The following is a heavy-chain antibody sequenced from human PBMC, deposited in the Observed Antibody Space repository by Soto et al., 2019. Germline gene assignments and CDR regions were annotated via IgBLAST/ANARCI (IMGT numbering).Heavy chain of an antibody. CDR1: GGSFSGYY. CDR3: ADTANSNCTNGVCHLSEV. J-gene: IGHJ6*02. Sequence: SETLSLTCAVYGGSFSGYYWSWIRQPPGKGLEWIGEINHSGSTNYNPSLKSRGTISVDTSKNQFSLKLSSVTAADTAVYYCADTANSNCTNGVCHLSEVWGQGTTVTVSS. V-gene: IGHV4-34*01. CDR2: INHSGST. D-gene: IGHD2-8*01.